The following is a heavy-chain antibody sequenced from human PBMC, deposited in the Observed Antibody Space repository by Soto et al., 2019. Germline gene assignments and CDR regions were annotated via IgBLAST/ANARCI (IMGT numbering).Heavy chain of an antibody. CDR2: IFDNGNT. D-gene: IGHD3-3*01. CDR1: GGSLTTYY. Sequence: SETLSLTCTVSGGSLTTYYWGWIRQPPGKGLEWIGNIFDNGNTNYGPSLKSRVTISIDTSKNQFSLKLSSLTAADTAMYYCARGKSPGFNWGRGTLVTVSS. V-gene: IGHV4-59*01. CDR3: ARGKSPGFN. J-gene: IGHJ4*02.